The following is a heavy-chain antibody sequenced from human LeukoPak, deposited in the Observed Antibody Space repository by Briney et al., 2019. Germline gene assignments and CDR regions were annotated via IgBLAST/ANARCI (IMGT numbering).Heavy chain of an antibody. V-gene: IGHV4-30-4*02. D-gene: IGHD4-17*01. CDR2: IYYSGST. J-gene: IGHJ4*02. CDR1: GGSISSGDYY. Sequence: SETLSLTCTVSGGSISSGDYYWSWIRQPPGKGLEWIGYIYYSGSTYYNPSLKGRVTISVDTSKNQFSLKLSSVTAADTAVYYCARGLNRNDYGDYGYWGQGTLVTVSS. CDR3: ARGLNRNDYGDYGY.